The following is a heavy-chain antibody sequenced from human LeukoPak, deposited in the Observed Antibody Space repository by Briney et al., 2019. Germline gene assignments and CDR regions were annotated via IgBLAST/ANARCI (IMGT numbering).Heavy chain of an antibody. CDR1: GGSISSGSYY. V-gene: IGHV4-61*01. Sequence: PSETLSLTCTVSGGSISSGSYYWSWIRQPPGKGLEWIGYIYYSGSTNYNPSLKSRVTISVDTSKNQFSLKLSSVTAADTAVYYCARGSNGILTGYSWFDPWGQGTLVTVSS. CDR2: IYYSGST. CDR3: ARGSNGILTGYSWFDP. J-gene: IGHJ5*02. D-gene: IGHD3-9*01.